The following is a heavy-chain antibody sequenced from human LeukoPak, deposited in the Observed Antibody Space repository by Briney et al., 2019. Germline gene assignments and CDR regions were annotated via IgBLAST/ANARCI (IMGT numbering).Heavy chain of an antibody. J-gene: IGHJ3*02. V-gene: IGHV4-39*01. CDR1: GGSISSSSYY. CDR2: IYYSGST. D-gene: IGHD4-17*01. CDR3: ASIHDYGDYVDAFDI. Sequence: PSETLSLTCTVSGGSISSSSYYWGWIRQPPGKGLEWIGSIYYSGSTYYNPSLKGRVTISVDTSKNQFSLKLSSVSAADTAVYYCASIHDYGDYVDAFDIWGQGTMVTVSS.